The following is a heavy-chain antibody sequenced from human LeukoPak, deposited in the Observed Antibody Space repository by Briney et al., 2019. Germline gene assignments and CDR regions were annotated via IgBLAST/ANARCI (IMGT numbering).Heavy chain of an antibody. Sequence: SETLSLTCTVSGGSISSYYWSWIRQPPGKGLEWIGYIYYSGNTNYNPSLKSRVTISVDTSKNQFSLKLSSVTAADTAVYYCARSIAAAGLTFDPWGQGTLVTVSS. J-gene: IGHJ5*02. D-gene: IGHD6-13*01. CDR3: ARSIAAAGLTFDP. V-gene: IGHV4-59*01. CDR1: GGSISSYY. CDR2: IYYSGNT.